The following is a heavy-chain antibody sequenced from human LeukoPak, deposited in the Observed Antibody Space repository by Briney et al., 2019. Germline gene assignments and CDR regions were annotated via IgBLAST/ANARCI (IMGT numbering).Heavy chain of an antibody. D-gene: IGHD3-22*01. CDR3: ARLDSSGYRSFDY. CDR1: GFTFSSYA. V-gene: IGHV3-30*04. Sequence: GGSLRLSCAASGFTFSSYAMSWVRQAPGKGLEWVAVISYDGSNKYYADSVKGRFTISRDNSKNTLYLQMNSLRAEDTAVYYCARLDSSGYRSFDYWGRGTLVTVSS. J-gene: IGHJ4*02. CDR2: ISYDGSNK.